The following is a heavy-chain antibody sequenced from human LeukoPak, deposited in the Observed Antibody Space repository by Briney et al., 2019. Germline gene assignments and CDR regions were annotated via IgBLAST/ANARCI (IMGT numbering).Heavy chain of an antibody. CDR2: IYTGDRT. CDR1: GFTVSDYY. CDR3: VGDRYYYDSSGSATSPY. D-gene: IGHD3-22*01. J-gene: IGHJ4*02. V-gene: IGHV3-53*01. Sequence: AGGSLRLSCAASGFTVSDYYMSWVRQAPRKGLEWVSVIYTGDRTNYADSVKGRFTISRDNSKNTLYLQMNSLRAEDTAVYYCVGDRYYYDSSGSATSPYWGQGTLVTVSS.